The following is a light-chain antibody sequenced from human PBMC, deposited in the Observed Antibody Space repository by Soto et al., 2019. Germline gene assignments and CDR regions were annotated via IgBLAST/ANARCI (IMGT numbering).Light chain of an antibody. CDR3: QSYDSSLSGSKV. CDR1: SSNIGADYD. J-gene: IGLJ3*02. CDR2: GNN. V-gene: IGLV1-40*01. Sequence: QSLLTQPPSVSGAPGQRVTFSCTGSSSNIGADYDVHWYQHLPGTAPKLLIYGNNNRPSGVPDRFSGSKSGTSASLTITGLQAADEADYYCQSYDSSLSGSKVFGGGTKLTVL.